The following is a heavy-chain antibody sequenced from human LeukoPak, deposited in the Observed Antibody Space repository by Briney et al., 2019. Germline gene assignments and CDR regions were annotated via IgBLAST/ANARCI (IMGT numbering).Heavy chain of an antibody. CDR1: GGSISSSSYY. Sequence: PSETLSLTCTVSGGSISSSSYYWGWIRQPPGKGLEWIGSIYYSGSTYYNPSLKSRVTISVDTSKNQFSLKLSSVTAADTAVYYCARLADLTFLEWFRRGLTAVWGKGTTVTVSS. J-gene: IGHJ6*04. CDR3: ARLADLTFLEWFRRGLTAV. CDR2: IYYSGST. V-gene: IGHV4-39*01. D-gene: IGHD3-3*01.